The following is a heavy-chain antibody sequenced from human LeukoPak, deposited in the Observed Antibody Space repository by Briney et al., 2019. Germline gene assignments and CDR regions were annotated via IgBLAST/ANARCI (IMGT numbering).Heavy chain of an antibody. V-gene: IGHV3-23*01. J-gene: IGHJ3*02. CDR3: SKDPNGDYVGAFDM. CDR2: ITGSVAGT. D-gene: IGHD4-17*01. Sequence: GRSLTLSCAASRLTSSNYATTCVRQAPGRGLEWVSSITGSVAGTYYADSVKGRFSISGDSSQNMLFLNMNSLGADDTAVYFCSKDPNGDYVGAFDMWGPGKMVIVSS. CDR1: RLTSSNYA.